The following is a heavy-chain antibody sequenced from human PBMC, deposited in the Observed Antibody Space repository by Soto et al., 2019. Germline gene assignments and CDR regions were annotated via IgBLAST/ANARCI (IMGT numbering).Heavy chain of an antibody. D-gene: IGHD3-10*01. CDR3: ASLAIGTIIRGVPDF. CDR2: ISSGGSSI. Sequence: QVHLVESGGGLVKPGGSLRLSCAASGFTFSDYYMTWIRQAPGKGLEWVSYISSGGSSIYYADSVKGRFTISRDNAKNSLYLQMNSLRAEDTAMYYCASLAIGTIIRGVPDFWGQGTLVTVSS. CDR1: GFTFSDYY. V-gene: IGHV3-11*01. J-gene: IGHJ4*02.